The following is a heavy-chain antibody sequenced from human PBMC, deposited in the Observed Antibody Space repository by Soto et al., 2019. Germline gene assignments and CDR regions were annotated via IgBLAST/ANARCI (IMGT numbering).Heavy chain of an antibody. CDR3: ARGGYYDSSGARNYHYYGMDV. CDR1: RYIFTNYG. D-gene: IGHD3-22*01. Sequence: ASVKVSCKAVRYIFTNYGVSWVRQAPGQGLEWLGWISPYNDDTKYAQRLQGRVTMTTDTSTRTAYMDIRGLRSDDTAIYYCARGGYYDSSGARNYHYYGMDVWGQGTTVTVS. V-gene: IGHV1-18*01. J-gene: IGHJ6*02. CDR2: ISPYNDDT.